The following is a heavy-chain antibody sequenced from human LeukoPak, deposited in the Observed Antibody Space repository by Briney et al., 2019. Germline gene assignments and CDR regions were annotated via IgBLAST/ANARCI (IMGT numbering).Heavy chain of an antibody. J-gene: IGHJ4*02. Sequence: GGSLRLSCAASGFTFSSYEMNWVRQAPGKGLEWVSYIGNGGRSIYYADSLKGRFTISRDNAKNSLYLQMNSLRVEDTAVYYCARATVPPHLLRGVTNAYYFDYWGQGTLVTVSS. CDR3: ARATVPPHLLRGVTNAYYFDY. CDR1: GFTFSSYE. CDR2: IGNGGRSI. V-gene: IGHV3-48*03. D-gene: IGHD3-10*01.